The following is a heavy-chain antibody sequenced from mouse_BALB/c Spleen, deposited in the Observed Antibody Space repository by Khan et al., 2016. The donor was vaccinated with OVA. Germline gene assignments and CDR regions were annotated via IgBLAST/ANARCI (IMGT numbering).Heavy chain of an antibody. V-gene: IGHV2-9*02. CDR2: IWAGGST. Sequence: VELVESGPGLVAPSQSLSITCTVSGFSLTSYGVHWVRQPPGKGLEWLGVIWAGGSTNYNSALMSRLSISKDNSKSQVFLKMNSLQNNDTAMYYCARLEDIWGQGTTLTVSS. CDR1: GFSLTSYG. J-gene: IGHJ2*01. CDR3: ARLEDI. D-gene: IGHD1-3*01.